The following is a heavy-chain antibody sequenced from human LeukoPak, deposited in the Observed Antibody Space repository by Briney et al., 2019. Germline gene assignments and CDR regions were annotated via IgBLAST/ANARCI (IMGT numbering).Heavy chain of an antibody. CDR3: ARGIRRDYTNWRTVQYYGMDV. CDR2: IYSGGST. Sequence: GGSLRLSCAASGFTVSSNYMSWVRQAPGKGLEWVSVIYSGGSTYYADSVKGRFIISRDISKNTVYLHMNSLRAEDTAVYYCARGIRRDYTNWRTVQYYGMDVWGLGTTVTVSS. J-gene: IGHJ6*02. V-gene: IGHV3-66*01. CDR1: GFTVSSNY. D-gene: IGHD4-11*01.